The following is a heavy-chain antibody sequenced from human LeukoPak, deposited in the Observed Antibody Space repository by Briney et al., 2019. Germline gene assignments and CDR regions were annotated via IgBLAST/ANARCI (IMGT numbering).Heavy chain of an antibody. J-gene: IGHJ6*03. CDR1: GFTFSGSA. CDR3: TREYDFWSGYPYYYYYYYMDV. CDR2: IRSKANSYAT. V-gene: IGHV3-73*01. Sequence: PGGSLKLSCAASGFTFSGSAMHWVRQASGKGLGWVGRIRSKANSYATAYAASVKGRFTISRDDSKNTAYLQMNSLKTEDTAVYYCTREYDFWSGYPYYYYYYYMDVWGKGSTVTVSS. D-gene: IGHD3-3*01.